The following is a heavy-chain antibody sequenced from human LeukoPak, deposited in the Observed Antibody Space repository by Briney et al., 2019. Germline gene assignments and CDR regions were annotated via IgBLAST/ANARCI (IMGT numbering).Heavy chain of an antibody. V-gene: IGHV4-34*01. CDR2: INHSGST. D-gene: IGHD3-10*01. CDR3: ARDLRITMVRGNWFDP. Sequence: SETLSLTCAVYGGSFSGYYWSWLRQPPGKGREWVGEINHSGSTNYNPSLKSRVTISVDTSKNQFSLKLSSVTAADTAVYYCARDLRITMVRGNWFDPWGQGTLVTVSS. CDR1: GGSFSGYY. J-gene: IGHJ5*02.